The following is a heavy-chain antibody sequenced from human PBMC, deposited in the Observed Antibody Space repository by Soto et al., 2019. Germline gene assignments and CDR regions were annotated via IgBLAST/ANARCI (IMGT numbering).Heavy chain of an antibody. CDR2: IYYSGST. Sequence: SETLSLTCTVSGGSIINYYWNWIRQPPGKGLEWIGYIYYSGSTNYNPSLKSRVTISVDTSKNQFSLNLSSVTAADTAVYYCARQEYQLGFHWLDPWGQGTLVTVSS. CDR1: GGSIINYY. V-gene: IGHV4-59*08. CDR3: ARQEYQLGFHWLDP. J-gene: IGHJ5*02. D-gene: IGHD2-2*01.